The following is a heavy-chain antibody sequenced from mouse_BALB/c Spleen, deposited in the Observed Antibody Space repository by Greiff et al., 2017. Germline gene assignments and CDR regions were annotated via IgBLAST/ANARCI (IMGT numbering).Heavy chain of an antibody. D-gene: IGHD1-1*01. J-gene: IGHJ4*01. CDR2: ISSGGST. CDR3: ARVDYGNAMDY. V-gene: IGHV5-6-5*01. Sequence: EVKVVESGGGLVKPGGSLKLSCAASGFTFSSYAMSWVRQTPEKRLEWVASISSGGSTYYPDSVKGRFTISRDNARNILYLQMSRLRAEDTAMYYCARVDYGNAMDYWGQGTSVTVSS. CDR1: GFTFSSYA.